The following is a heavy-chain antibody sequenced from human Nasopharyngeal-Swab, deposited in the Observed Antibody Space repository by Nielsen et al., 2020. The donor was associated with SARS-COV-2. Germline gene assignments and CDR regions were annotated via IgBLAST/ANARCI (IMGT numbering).Heavy chain of an antibody. CDR3: ARAPLGQVFFFRERGEAFDI. CDR1: GGSLSNYY. J-gene: IGHJ3*02. Sequence: SETLSLTCAVSGGSLSNYYWNWIRQSPEKGLEWIGEINHSGNTGYNPSLKSRLTLSVDTSKNQFSLKPNSVTAAVTAVYYCARAPLGQVFFFRERGEAFDIWGQGTRVTVSS. V-gene: IGHV4-34*01. CDR2: INHSGNT. D-gene: IGHD2-8*01.